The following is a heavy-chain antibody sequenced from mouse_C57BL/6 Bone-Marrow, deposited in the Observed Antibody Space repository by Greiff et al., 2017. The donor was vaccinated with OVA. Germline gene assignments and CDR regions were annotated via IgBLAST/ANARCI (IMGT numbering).Heavy chain of an antibody. CDR1: GYSITSGYY. J-gene: IGHJ2*01. D-gene: IGHD2-2*01. Sequence: EVQLVESGPGLVKPSQSLSLTCSVTGYSITSGYYWNWIRQFPGNKLEWMGYISYDGSNNYNPSLKNRISITRDTSKNQSFLKLNSVTTEDTATYYCARDGYYVDYWGKGTTLTVSS. CDR3: ARDGYYVDY. CDR2: ISYDGSN. V-gene: IGHV3-6*01.